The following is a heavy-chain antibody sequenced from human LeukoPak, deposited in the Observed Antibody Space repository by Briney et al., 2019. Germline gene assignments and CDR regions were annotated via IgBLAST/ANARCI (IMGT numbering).Heavy chain of an antibody. J-gene: IGHJ3*02. CDR1: GFTFDEYG. CDR2: ISLNGGAT. V-gene: IGHV3-20*04. Sequence: PGGSLRLSCAASGFTFDEYGMSWVRQAQGKGLEWVSGISLNGGATGYADSVKGRFTISRDNAKNSLYLQMNSLRAEDTAVYYCAKDSDAFDIWGQGTMVTVSS. CDR3: AKDSDAFDI.